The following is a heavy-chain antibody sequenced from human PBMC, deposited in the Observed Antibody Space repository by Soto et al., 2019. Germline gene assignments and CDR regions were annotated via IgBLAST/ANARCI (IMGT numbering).Heavy chain of an antibody. CDR1: GGSISSDDYY. J-gene: IGHJ4*02. D-gene: IGHD6-6*01. V-gene: IGHV4-30-4*01. CDR2: IYYSGRT. Sequence: QVQLQESGPGLVKPSQTLSLTCTVSGGSISSDDYYWSWIRQPPGKGLEWIGYIYYSGRTDYNPSLKSRVIISIDTSKNQFFLNLNSVSAADTAVYYCARDRSNSPDYFDYWGQGTLVTVSS. CDR3: ARDRSNSPDYFDY.